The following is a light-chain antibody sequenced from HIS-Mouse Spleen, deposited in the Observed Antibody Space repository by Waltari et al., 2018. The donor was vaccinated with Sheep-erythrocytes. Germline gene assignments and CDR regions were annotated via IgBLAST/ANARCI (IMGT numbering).Light chain of an antibody. CDR1: SSDVGGYNY. V-gene: IGLV2-14*01. Sequence: QSALTQPASVSGSPGQSITLPCTGTSSDVGGYNYVPWYQQHPGKAPKLMIYEVSNRPSGVSNRFSGSKSGNTASLTISGLQAEDEADYYCSSYTSSSTPVVFGGGTKLTVL. CDR2: EVS. J-gene: IGLJ2*01. CDR3: SSYTSSSTPVV.